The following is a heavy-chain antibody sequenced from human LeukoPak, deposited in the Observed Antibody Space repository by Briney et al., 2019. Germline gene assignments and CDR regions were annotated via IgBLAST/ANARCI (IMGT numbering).Heavy chain of an antibody. CDR2: IYSSGST. CDR3: ASRIATAGSVDY. J-gene: IGHJ4*02. Sequence: GGSLRLSCAASGFTVSSNYMSWVRQAPGKGLEWVSVIYSSGSTYYADSVKGRFTISSDNSKNTLHLQMNTLRAEDTAVYYCASRIATAGSVDYWGQGTLVTVSS. CDR1: GFTVSSNY. D-gene: IGHD6-13*01. V-gene: IGHV3-53*01.